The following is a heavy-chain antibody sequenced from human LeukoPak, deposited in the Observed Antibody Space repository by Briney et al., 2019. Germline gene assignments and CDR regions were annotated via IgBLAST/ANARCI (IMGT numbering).Heavy chain of an antibody. CDR1: GGSISSYY. D-gene: IGHD5-18*01. V-gene: IGHV4-59*12. J-gene: IGHJ4*02. CDR3: ARGRVGTATDS. CDR2: IYYRGST. Sequence: PSETLSLTCTVSGGSISSYYWSWIRQPPGKGLEWIGNIYYRGSTNYNPSLKSRVTISVDTSKNQFSLKLSSVTAADTAVYYCARGRVGTATDSWGQGTLVTVSS.